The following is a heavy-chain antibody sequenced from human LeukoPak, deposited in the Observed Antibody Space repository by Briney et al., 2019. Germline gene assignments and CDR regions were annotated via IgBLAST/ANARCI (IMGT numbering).Heavy chain of an antibody. J-gene: IGHJ4*02. CDR2: IYSGGST. CDR3: ARAADPPFYYDSSGYYYDY. CDR1: GFTVSSNY. V-gene: IGHV3-53*05. Sequence: GGSLRLSCAASGFTVSSNYMSWVRQAPGKGLEWVSVIYSGGSTYYADSVKGRFTISRDNSKNTLYLQMNSLRAEDTAVYYCARAADPPFYYDSSGYYYDYWGQGTLVTVSS. D-gene: IGHD3-22*01.